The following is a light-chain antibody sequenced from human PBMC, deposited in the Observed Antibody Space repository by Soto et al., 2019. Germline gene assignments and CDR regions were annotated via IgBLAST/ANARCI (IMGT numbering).Light chain of an antibody. V-gene: IGKV3-20*01. J-gene: IGKJ5*01. CDR1: QSVSSSY. CDR3: QQTFNSPIT. Sequence: EIVLTQSPGTLSLSPGERATLSCRASQSVSSSYLAWYQQKPGQAPRLLIYGASSRATGIPDRFSGSGSGTDFTLTISSVRPEDLGSFYCQQTFNSPITFGQGTRLEIK. CDR2: GAS.